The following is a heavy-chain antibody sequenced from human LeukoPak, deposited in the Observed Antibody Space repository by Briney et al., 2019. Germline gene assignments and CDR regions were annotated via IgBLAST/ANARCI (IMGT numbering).Heavy chain of an antibody. CDR1: GFTFDDYG. CDR2: INWNGGST. Sequence: PGGSLRLSCTASGFTFDDYGMSWVRQAPGKGLEWVSGINWNGGSTGYADSVKGRFTISRDNAKNSLYLQMNSLRAEDTALYYCAREMPEMATITGNFDYWGQGTLVTVSS. V-gene: IGHV3-20*04. CDR3: AREMPEMATITGNFDY. D-gene: IGHD5-24*01. J-gene: IGHJ4*02.